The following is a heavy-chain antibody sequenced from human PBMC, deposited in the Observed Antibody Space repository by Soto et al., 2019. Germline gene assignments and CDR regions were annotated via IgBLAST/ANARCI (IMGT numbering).Heavy chain of an antibody. D-gene: IGHD3-3*01. CDR3: ARGGEGDFWSGYSIVFDY. J-gene: IGHJ4*02. CDR1: GGSFSGYY. V-gene: IGHV4-34*01. CDR2: INHSGST. Sequence: SETLSLTCAVYGGSFSGYYWSWIRQPPGKGLEWIGEINHSGSTNYNPSLKSRVTISVDTSKNQFSLKLSSVTAADTAVYYCARGGEGDFWSGYSIVFDYWGQGTLVTVSS.